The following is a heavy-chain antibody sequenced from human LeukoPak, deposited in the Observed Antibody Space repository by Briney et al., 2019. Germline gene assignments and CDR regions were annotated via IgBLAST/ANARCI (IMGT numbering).Heavy chain of an antibody. J-gene: IGHJ3*02. D-gene: IGHD1-26*01. Sequence: GGSLRLSCAASGFSVISNYMSWVRQAPGKGLEWVSLIYSGGSTNYVDSVKGRFTISRDNSKNTLYLQMNNLRAEDTAVYCCARDGGGAYSLAFDIWGQGTLVTVSS. CDR1: GFSVISNY. CDR2: IYSGGST. CDR3: ARDGGGAYSLAFDI. V-gene: IGHV3-53*01.